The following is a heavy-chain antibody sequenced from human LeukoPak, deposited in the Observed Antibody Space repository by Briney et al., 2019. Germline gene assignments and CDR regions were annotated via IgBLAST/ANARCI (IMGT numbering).Heavy chain of an antibody. Sequence: GGSLRLSCAASGFTFSSYGMSWVRQAPGKGLEWVSAISGSGGSTYYADSVKGRFTISRDNSKNTLYLQMNSLRVGDTAVYYCARGGELLGAFDIWGQGTMVTVSS. CDR3: ARGGELLGAFDI. V-gene: IGHV3-23*01. J-gene: IGHJ3*02. CDR1: GFTFSSYG. D-gene: IGHD1-26*01. CDR2: ISGSGGST.